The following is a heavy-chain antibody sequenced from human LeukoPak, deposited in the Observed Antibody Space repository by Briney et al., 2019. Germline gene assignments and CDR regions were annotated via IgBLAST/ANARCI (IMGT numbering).Heavy chain of an antibody. V-gene: IGHV3-7*01. Sequence: GGSLRLSCAASGFTFSDYYMSWIRQAPGKGLEWVANIKQDGSEKYYVDSVKGRFTISRDNAKNSLYLQMNSLRAEDTAVYYCARDLPWYSGSYQAAFDIWGQGTMVTVSS. CDR2: IKQDGSEK. D-gene: IGHD1-26*01. CDR3: ARDLPWYSGSYQAAFDI. CDR1: GFTFSDYY. J-gene: IGHJ3*02.